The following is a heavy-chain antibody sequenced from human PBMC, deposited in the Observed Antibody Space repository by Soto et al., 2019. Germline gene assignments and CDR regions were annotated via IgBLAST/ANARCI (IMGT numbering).Heavy chain of an antibody. CDR2: IYYSGST. CDR3: ARLIRHSTGCIDY. V-gene: IGHV4-39*01. D-gene: IGHD6-19*01. CDR1: GGSISSSSYY. J-gene: IGHJ4*02. Sequence: SETLSLTCTVSGGSISSSSYYWGWIRQPPGKGLEWIGSIYYSGSTYYNPSLKSRVTISVDTSKNQFSLKLNSVTAADTAVYYCARLIRHSTGCIDYWGQGTLLTVSS.